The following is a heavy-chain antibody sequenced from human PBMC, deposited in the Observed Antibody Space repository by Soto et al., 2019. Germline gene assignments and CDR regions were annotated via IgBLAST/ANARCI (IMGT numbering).Heavy chain of an antibody. D-gene: IGHD3-9*01. CDR3: ASWPYYDILHYGEPFDY. V-gene: IGHV3-30*03. CDR2: ISYDGSNK. Sequence: QVQLVESGGGVVQPGRSLRLSCAASGFTFSSYGMHWVRQAPGKGLEWVAVISYDGSNKYYADSVKGRFTISRDNSXNXXYLQMNSLRAEDTAVYYCASWPYYDILHYGEPFDYWGQGTLVTVSS. J-gene: IGHJ4*02. CDR1: GFTFSSYG.